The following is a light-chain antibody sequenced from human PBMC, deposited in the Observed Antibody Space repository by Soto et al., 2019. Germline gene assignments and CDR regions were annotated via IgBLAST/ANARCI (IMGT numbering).Light chain of an antibody. CDR2: GAS. CDR1: QSVSSN. J-gene: IGKJ1*01. V-gene: IGKV3-15*01. CDR3: QQYNNWPPWT. Sequence: EIVMTQSPATLSVSPGERATLSCRASQSVSSNLAWYQQKPGQAPRLLIYGASTRATGIPARFSGSGSGTEFTLTISSLQSKDFAVYYCQQYNNWPPWTFGQGTNVEIK.